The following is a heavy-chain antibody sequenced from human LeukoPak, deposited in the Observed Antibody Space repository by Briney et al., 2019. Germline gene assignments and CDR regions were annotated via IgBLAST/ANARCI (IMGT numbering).Heavy chain of an antibody. Sequence: GRSLRLSCAASGFTFDDYAMHWVRQAPGKGLEWVSGISWSSGIIGYADSVKGRFTISRDNAKNSLDLQMNSLRAEDTAVYYCARVDGYYYYMDVWGKGTTVTVSS. CDR3: ARVDGYYYYMDV. CDR1: GFTFDDYA. CDR2: ISWSSGII. V-gene: IGHV3-9*01. J-gene: IGHJ6*03.